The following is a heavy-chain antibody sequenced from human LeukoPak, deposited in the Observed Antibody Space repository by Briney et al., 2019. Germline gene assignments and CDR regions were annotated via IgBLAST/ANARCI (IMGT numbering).Heavy chain of an antibody. V-gene: IGHV4-61*02. J-gene: IGHJ3*02. Sequence: PSETLSLTCTVSGNSISSGDNYWSWIRQPAGKGLEWLGRIYTSGSTNYNPSLKSRVTISGDTSKNQFSLRLSSVTAADTAVYYCASNGDYSLFRAFDIWGQGTMVTVSS. D-gene: IGHD4-17*01. CDR2: IYTSGST. CDR1: GNSISSGDNY. CDR3: ASNGDYSLFRAFDI.